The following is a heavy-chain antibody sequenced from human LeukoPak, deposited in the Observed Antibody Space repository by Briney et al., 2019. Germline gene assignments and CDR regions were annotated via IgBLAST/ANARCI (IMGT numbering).Heavy chain of an antibody. V-gene: IGHV4-59*12. CDR2: IYYSGST. D-gene: IGHD6-19*01. CDR1: GGSISSYY. J-gene: IGHJ2*01. Sequence: SETLSLTCTVSGGSISSYYWSWIRQPPGKGLEWIGYIYYSGSTNYNPSLKSRVTISIDTSKNQFSLKLSSVTAADTAVYFCARHGWHAWYFDLWGRGTLVTVSS. CDR3: ARHGWHAWYFDL.